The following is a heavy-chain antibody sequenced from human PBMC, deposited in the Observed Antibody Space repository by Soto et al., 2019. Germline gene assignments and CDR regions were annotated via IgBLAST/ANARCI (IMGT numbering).Heavy chain of an antibody. CDR1: GYTFTGYY. CDR3: ARVRDSSGWYGIDY. D-gene: IGHD6-19*01. CDR2: INPNSGGT. J-gene: IGHJ4*02. V-gene: IGHV1-2*02. Sequence: GASVKVSCKASGYTFTGYYMHWVRRALGQGLEWMGWINPNSGGTNYAQKFQGRVTMTRDTSISTAYMELSRLRSDDTAVYYCARVRDSSGWYGIDYWGQGTLVTVSS.